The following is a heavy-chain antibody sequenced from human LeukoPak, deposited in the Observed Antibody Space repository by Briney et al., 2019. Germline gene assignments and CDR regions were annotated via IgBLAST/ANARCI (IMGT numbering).Heavy chain of an antibody. J-gene: IGHJ6*03. Sequence: GASLKISSKGAGASFTSCWIGWVRRLPGKGLEWMGIIYPGDSDTRYNPSFQSRVTISADKSNSTSYLQWSSLKASDTAMYYCARGCGGDCYSAHYYYYYMDVWGKGTTVTVSS. V-gene: IGHV5-51*01. CDR2: IYPGDSDT. CDR1: GASFTSCW. CDR3: ARGCGGDCYSAHYYYYYMDV. D-gene: IGHD2-21*01.